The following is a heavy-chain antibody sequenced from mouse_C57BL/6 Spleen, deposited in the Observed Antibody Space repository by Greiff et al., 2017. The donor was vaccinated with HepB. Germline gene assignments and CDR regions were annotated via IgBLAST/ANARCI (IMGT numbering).Heavy chain of an antibody. CDR2: ISSGSSTI. D-gene: IGHD4-1*02. CDR1: GFTFSDYG. J-gene: IGHJ2*01. V-gene: IGHV5-17*01. CDR3: ARTSSSNWAHYFDY. Sequence: EVMLVESGGGLVKPGGSLKLSCAASGFTFSDYGMHWVRQAPEKGLEWVAYISSGSSTIYYADTVKGRFTICRDNAKNTLFLQMTSLRSEDTAMYYCARTSSSNWAHYFDYWGQGTTLTVSS.